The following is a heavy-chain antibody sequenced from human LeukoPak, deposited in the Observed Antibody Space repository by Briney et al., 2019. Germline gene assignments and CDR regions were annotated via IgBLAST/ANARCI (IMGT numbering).Heavy chain of an antibody. V-gene: IGHV1-2*04. D-gene: IGHD5-12*01. J-gene: IGHJ3*02. Sequence: ASVKVSCKASGYTFTGYYMHWVRQAPGQGLEWMGWINPNSGGTNYAQKFQGWVTMTRDTSISTAYMELSRLRSDDTAVYYCARAERAGYSGPNAFDIWGQGTMVTVSS. CDR3: ARAERAGYSGPNAFDI. CDR1: GYTFTGYY. CDR2: INPNSGGT.